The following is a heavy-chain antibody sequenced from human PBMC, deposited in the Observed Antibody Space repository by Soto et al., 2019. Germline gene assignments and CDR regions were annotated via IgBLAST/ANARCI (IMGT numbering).Heavy chain of an antibody. V-gene: IGHV3-23*01. J-gene: IGHJ4*02. CDR1: GFTFSSYA. Sequence: EVQLLESGEGLVQPGGSLRLSCAASGFTFSSYAMSWVRQAPGKGLEWVSAISCSGGSTYYAESVKGRFTISRDNSKNTLYLQMNSLRAEDTAVYYCAKGAVEACYYDSSAYDCWGQGTLVTVSS. D-gene: IGHD3-22*01. CDR3: AKGAVEACYYDSSAYDC. CDR2: ISCSGGST.